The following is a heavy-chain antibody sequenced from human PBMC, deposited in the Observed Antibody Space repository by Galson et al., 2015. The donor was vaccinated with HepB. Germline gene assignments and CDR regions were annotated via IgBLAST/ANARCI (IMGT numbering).Heavy chain of an antibody. V-gene: IGHV1-69*04. CDR1: GGTFSSYA. Sequence: SVKVSCKASGGTFSSYAISWVRQAPGQGLEWMGRIIPILGIANYAQKFQGRVTITADKSTSTAYMGLSSLRSEDTAVYYCARDLSLVVVNYYYYGMDVWGQGTTVTVSS. D-gene: IGHD3-22*01. CDR3: ARDLSLVVVNYYYYGMDV. J-gene: IGHJ6*02. CDR2: IIPILGIA.